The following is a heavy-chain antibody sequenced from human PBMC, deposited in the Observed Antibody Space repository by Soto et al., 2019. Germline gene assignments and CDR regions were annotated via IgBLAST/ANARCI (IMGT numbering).Heavy chain of an antibody. Sequence: GRSLRLSCAASGFTFRGDAMSWVRQAPGKGLEWVSSISGSGEMTHYADSVKGRFTISRDNAKNTLYLQMESLRAEDTALYYCARSEMTYNWNDWGQGALVTVSS. CDR3: ARSEMTYNWND. D-gene: IGHD1-20*01. V-gene: IGHV3-23*01. CDR1: GFTFRGDA. CDR2: ISGSGEMT. J-gene: IGHJ4*02.